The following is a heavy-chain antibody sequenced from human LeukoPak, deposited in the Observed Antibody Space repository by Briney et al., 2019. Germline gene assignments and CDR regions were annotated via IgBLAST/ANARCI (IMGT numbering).Heavy chain of an antibody. Sequence: SETLSLTCTVSGGSISSYYWSWIRQPPGKGLEWIGYIYYSGSTNYNPFLKSRVTISVDTSKNQFSLKLSSVTAADTAVYYCAGTEGGRIKVFDIWGQGTMVTVSS. CDR1: GGSISSYY. D-gene: IGHD3-10*01. CDR3: AGTEGGRIKVFDI. J-gene: IGHJ3*02. CDR2: IYYSGST. V-gene: IGHV4-59*01.